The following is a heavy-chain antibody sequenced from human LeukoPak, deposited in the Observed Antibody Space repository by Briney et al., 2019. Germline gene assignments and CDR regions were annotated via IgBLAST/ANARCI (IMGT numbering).Heavy chain of an antibody. CDR1: GYTFTDYY. V-gene: IGHV1-2*02. D-gene: IGHD2-2*01. CDR2: INPNDGDT. CDR3: ARANFLYCSSTTCLFDY. Sequence: ASVKVSCKASGYTFTDYYMHWVRQAPGQGFEWMEWINPNDGDTNYAQKFQGRVTMTRDTSISTAHMEVSRLRSDDTAVYYCARANFLYCSSTTCLFDYWGQGTLVTVSS. J-gene: IGHJ4*02.